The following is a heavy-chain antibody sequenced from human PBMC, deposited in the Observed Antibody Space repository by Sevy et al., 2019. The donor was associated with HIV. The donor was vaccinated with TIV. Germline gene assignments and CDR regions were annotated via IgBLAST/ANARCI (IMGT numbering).Heavy chain of an antibody. J-gene: IGHJ4*02. V-gene: IGHV1-2*02. CDR1: GYTFTAYH. CDR3: SRETWYFAN. CDR2: VYPNSGGT. Sequence: ASVKVSCKASGYTFTAYHMHWIRQAPGQGLEWMAWVYPNSGGTEYAQKFQGRVTMTTDTSINTAYLELSGLRSDDTAMYYCSRETWYFANWGQGTLVTVSS. D-gene: IGHD6-13*01.